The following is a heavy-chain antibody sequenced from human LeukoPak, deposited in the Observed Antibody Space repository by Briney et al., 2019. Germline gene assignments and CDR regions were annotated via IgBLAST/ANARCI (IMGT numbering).Heavy chain of an antibody. CDR3: ARDYELGVVVIFWYY. Sequence: EASVKVSCKASGYTFTSYGISWVRQAPGQGLEWMGCISAYNGNTNYAQKLQGRVTMTTDTSTSTAYMELRSLRSDDTAVYYCARDYELGVVVIFWYYWGQGTLVTVSS. CDR2: ISAYNGNT. V-gene: IGHV1-18*01. CDR1: GYTFTSYG. J-gene: IGHJ4*02. D-gene: IGHD3-22*01.